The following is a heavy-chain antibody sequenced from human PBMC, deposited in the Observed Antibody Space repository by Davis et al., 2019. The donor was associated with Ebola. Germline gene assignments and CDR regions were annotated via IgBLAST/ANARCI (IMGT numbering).Heavy chain of an antibody. Sequence: PGGSLRLSCAASGFTFSSYEMNWVRQAPGKGLEWVSYISSSGSTIYYADSVKGRFTISRDNAKNSLYLQMNSLRAEDTAVYYCARAPAYYDILTGYYPYYFDYWGQGTLVTVSS. CDR3: ARAPAYYDILTGYYPYYFDY. V-gene: IGHV3-48*03. D-gene: IGHD3-9*01. CDR1: GFTFSSYE. CDR2: ISSSGSTI. J-gene: IGHJ4*02.